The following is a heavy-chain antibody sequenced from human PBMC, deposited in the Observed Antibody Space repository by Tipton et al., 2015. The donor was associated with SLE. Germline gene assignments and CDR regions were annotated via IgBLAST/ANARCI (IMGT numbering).Heavy chain of an antibody. CDR2: IYHSGST. D-gene: IGHD6-13*01. J-gene: IGHJ6*02. CDR1: GYSISSGYY. CDR3: ATVTGSSWPPYYYYYYGMDV. V-gene: IGHV4-38-2*02. Sequence: LRLSCTVSGYSISSGYYWGWIRQPPGKGLEWIGSIYHSGSTYYNPSLKSRVTISVDTSKNQFSLKLSSVTAADTAVYYCATVTGSSWPPYYYYYYGMDVWGQGTTVTVSS.